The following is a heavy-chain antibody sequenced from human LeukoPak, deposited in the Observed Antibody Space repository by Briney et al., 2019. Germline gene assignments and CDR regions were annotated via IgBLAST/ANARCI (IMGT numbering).Heavy chain of an antibody. CDR1: GYTFSSYF. CDR3: AREINAFDI. V-gene: IGHV1-46*01. J-gene: IGHJ3*02. Sequence: ASVTVSCKASGYTFSSYFMHWVRQAPGQGLEWMGIINPSAGSTSYAQKFQGKVTMTRDTSTSTLYMELSSLRSEDTAVYYCAREINAFDIWGQGTMVTVSS. CDR2: INPSAGST.